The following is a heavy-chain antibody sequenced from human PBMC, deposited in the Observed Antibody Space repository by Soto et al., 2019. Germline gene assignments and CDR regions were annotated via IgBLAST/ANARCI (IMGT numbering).Heavy chain of an antibody. CDR3: ATWRLDY. CDR1: GDSVSSNSAA. Sequence: QTLSLTCAISGDSVSSNSAAWIWIRHSPSRGLEWLGRTYYRSKLYNDYAVSMRSRITINPDTTKNQFSLQLNSATPEDTAVYYCATWRLDYWGQGTLVTVSS. J-gene: IGHJ4*02. V-gene: IGHV6-1*01. CDR2: TYYRSKLYN.